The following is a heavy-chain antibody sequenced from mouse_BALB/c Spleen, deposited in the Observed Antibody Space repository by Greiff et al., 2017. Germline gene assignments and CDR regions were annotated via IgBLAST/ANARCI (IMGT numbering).Heavy chain of an antibody. CDR1: GYTFTSYW. D-gene: IGHD2-1*01. J-gene: IGHJ4*01. V-gene: IGHV1-5*01. CDR2: IYPGNSDT. CDR3: TRSYGNYYYAMDY. Sequence: VQLKQSGTVLARPGASVKMSCKASGYTFTSYWMHWVKQRPGQGLEWIGAIYPGNSDTSYNQKFKGKAKLTAVTSTSTAYMELSSLTNEDSAVYYCTRSYGNYYYAMDYWGQGTSVTVSS.